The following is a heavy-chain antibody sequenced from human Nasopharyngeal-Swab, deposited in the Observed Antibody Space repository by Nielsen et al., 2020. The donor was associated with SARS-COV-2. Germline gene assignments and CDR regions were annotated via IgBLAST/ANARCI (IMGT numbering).Heavy chain of an antibody. Sequence: GESLKISCAASGFTFSDYYMGWTRQAPGKGLEWVSYISSSGSTIYYADSVKGRFTISRDNAKNSLYLQMNSLRAEDTAVYCCASSQAYNWNDSDAFDIWGQGTMVTVSS. CDR2: ISSSGSTI. V-gene: IGHV3-11*04. CDR3: ASSQAYNWNDSDAFDI. J-gene: IGHJ3*02. CDR1: GFTFSDYY. D-gene: IGHD1-1*01.